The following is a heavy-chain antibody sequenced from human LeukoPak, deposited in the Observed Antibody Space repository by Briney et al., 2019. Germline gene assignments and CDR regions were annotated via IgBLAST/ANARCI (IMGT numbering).Heavy chain of an antibody. V-gene: IGHV1-69*13. CDR3: ARESSYGDYDLDY. Sequence: SVKVTCKASGGTFSSYAISWVRQAPGQGLEWMGGIIPIFGTANYAQKFQGRVTITADESTSTAYMELSSLRSEDTAVYYCARESSYGDYDLDYWGQGTLVTVSS. J-gene: IGHJ4*02. CDR1: GGTFSSYA. CDR2: IIPIFGTA. D-gene: IGHD4-17*01.